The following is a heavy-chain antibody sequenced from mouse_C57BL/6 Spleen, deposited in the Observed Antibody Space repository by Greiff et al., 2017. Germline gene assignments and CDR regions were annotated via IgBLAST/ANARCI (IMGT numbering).Heavy chain of an antibody. V-gene: IGHV1-50*01. D-gene: IGHD1-1*01. J-gene: IGHJ1*03. CDR2: IDPGDRYT. Sequence: QVQLQQPGAELVKPGASVKLSCKASGYTFTSYWMQWVKQRPGQGLEWIGGIDPGDRYTNYNQKFKGKATLTVDTSSSTAYMQLSSLTSEDSAVYYCARNPITALVARYFDVWGKGTTVTVSS. CDR3: ARNPITALVARYFDV. CDR1: GYTFTSYW.